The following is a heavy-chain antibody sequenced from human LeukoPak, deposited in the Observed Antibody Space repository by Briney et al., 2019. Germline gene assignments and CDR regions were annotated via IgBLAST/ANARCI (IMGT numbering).Heavy chain of an antibody. CDR3: ARDSGSYYRTLLDY. V-gene: IGHV3-11*05. D-gene: IGHD1-26*01. CDR1: GFTFSDYY. CDR2: ISSSSSYT. Sequence: GGSLRLSCAASGFTFSDYYMSWIRQAPGKGLEWVSYISSSSSYTNYADSVKGRFTISRDNAKNSLYLRMNSLRAEDTAVYYCARDSGSYYRTLLDYWGQGTLVTVSS. J-gene: IGHJ4*02.